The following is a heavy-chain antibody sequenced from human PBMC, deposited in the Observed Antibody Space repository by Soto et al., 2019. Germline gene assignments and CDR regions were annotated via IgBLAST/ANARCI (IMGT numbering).Heavy chain of an antibody. V-gene: IGHV4-4*02. J-gene: IGHJ4*01. CDR2: IYHSRST. CDR3: ARRDGDNPLYDY. CDR1: GGSISSSNW. Sequence: PSETLSLTCAVSGGSISSSNWWSWVRQPPGKGLEWIGEIYHSRSTNYNPSLKSRVTISVDKSKNQFSLTRSSVTAADTAVSYCARRDGDNPLYDYLGHGILVTVSS.